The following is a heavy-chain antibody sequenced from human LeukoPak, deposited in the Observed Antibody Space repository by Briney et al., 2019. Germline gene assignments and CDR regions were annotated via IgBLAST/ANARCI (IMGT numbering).Heavy chain of an antibody. CDR3: ARDWGSYYYDRSGNYPLDY. Sequence: AGGSLRLSCAASGFTFSNYWMNWVRQAPGKGLEWVANVYQDGSEVYYVDSVKGRFTTSRDNAKNSLYLQMNSLRAEDTALYYCARDWGSYYYDRSGNYPLDYWGQGTLVTVSS. J-gene: IGHJ4*02. CDR1: GFTFSNYW. V-gene: IGHV3-7*01. CDR2: VYQDGSEV. D-gene: IGHD3-22*01.